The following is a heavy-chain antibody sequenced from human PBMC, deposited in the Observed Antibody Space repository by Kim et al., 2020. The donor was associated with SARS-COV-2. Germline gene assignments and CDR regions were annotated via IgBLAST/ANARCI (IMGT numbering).Heavy chain of an antibody. V-gene: IGHV4-34*01. CDR2: INHSGST. D-gene: IGHD6-19*01. J-gene: IGHJ6*03. Sequence: SQTLSLTCAVYGGSFSGYYWSWFRQPPGKGLEWIGEINHSGSTNYNPSLKSRVTISVDTSKNQFSLKLSSVTAADTAVYYCARGTRQWLVRGPYYYYMDVWGKGTTVTVSS. CDR1: GGSFSGYY. CDR3: ARGTRQWLVRGPYYYYMDV.